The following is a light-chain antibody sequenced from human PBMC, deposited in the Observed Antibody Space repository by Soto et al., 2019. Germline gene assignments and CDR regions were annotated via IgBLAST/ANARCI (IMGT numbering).Light chain of an antibody. CDR3: QQYSNWPQT. CDR1: PSVSGRN. Sequence: EIVMTQSPATLSVSPGERATLSCRASPSVSGRNVAWYQQKPGQAPRLLIYGASTRATGIPARFSGSGSGTEFTLTISSLQSEDFAVYYCQQYSNWPQTFGQGTKV. J-gene: IGKJ1*01. CDR2: GAS. V-gene: IGKV3-15*01.